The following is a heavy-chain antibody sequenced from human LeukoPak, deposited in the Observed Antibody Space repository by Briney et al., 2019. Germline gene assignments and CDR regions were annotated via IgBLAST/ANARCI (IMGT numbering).Heavy chain of an antibody. J-gene: IGHJ4*02. CDR2: ISGSADTT. Sequence: GGSLRLSCAASGFTFSNHAMSWVRQAPGKGLEWVSAISGSADTTYYADSVKGRFTISRDNAKNSLYLQMNSLRAEDTAVDYCARGSVVVPAANDYWGQGTLVTVSS. V-gene: IGHV3-23*01. D-gene: IGHD2-2*01. CDR3: ARGSVVVPAANDY. CDR1: GFTFSNHA.